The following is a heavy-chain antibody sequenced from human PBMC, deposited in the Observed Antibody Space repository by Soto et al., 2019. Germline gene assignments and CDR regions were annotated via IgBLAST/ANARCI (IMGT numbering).Heavy chain of an antibody. CDR3: ARHVGVAAAPDC. J-gene: IGHJ4*02. CDR1: GVSISRSTYY. Sequence: QLQLQESGPGLVKPSETLSLTCTVSGVSISRSTYYWGWIRQPPGKGLEWIGSIYYGGSTYYNPSLKSRVTISVDTSQNQFSLKLSSVTAADTAVYYCARHVGVAAAPDCWGQGTLVTVSS. D-gene: IGHD6-13*01. V-gene: IGHV4-39*01. CDR2: IYYGGST.